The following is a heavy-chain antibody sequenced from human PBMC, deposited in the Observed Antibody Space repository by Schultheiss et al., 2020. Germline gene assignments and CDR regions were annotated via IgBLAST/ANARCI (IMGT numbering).Heavy chain of an antibody. CDR2: IYHSGST. V-gene: IGHV4-30-2*01. J-gene: IGHJ2*01. CDR1: GGSISSGGYY. Sequence: SETLSLTCTVSGGSISSGGYYWSWIRQPPGKGLEWIGYIYHSGSTYYNPSLKSRVTISVDTSKNQFSLKLSSVTAADTAVYYCARRSSGGATRKHAYFDLWGRGTLVTGSS. D-gene: IGHD1-26*01. CDR3: ARRSSGGATRKHAYFDL.